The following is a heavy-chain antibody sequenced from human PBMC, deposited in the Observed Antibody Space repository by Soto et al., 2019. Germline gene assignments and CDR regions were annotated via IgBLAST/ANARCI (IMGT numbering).Heavy chain of an antibody. CDR3: ARLSGDGFWKYYSPYNLFES. V-gene: IGHV3-48*03. Sequence: PXVCLRLSCAASGFAFANYEMHWVRQAPGKGLDWVAYINGGGDVKYYADSVEGRFTISRDNAKNALFLQMDNLRAEDTAIYYCARLSGDGFWKYYSPYNLFESWGQGALVTVSS. J-gene: IGHJ5*01. CDR1: GFAFANYE. D-gene: IGHD3-3*01. CDR2: INGGGDVK.